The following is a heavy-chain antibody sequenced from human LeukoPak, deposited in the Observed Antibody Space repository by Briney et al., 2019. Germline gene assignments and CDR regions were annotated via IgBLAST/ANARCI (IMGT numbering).Heavy chain of an antibody. J-gene: IGHJ4*02. CDR3: ARGPRELLWFGEVNFDY. CDR1: GGSISSSSYY. V-gene: IGHV4-39*07. Sequence: SSETLSLTCTVSGGSISSSSYYWGWIRQPPGKGLEWIGSIYYSGSTYYNPSLKSRVTISVDTSKNQFSLKLSSVTAADTAVYYCARGPRELLWFGEVNFDYWGQGTLVTVSS. CDR2: IYYSGST. D-gene: IGHD3-10*01.